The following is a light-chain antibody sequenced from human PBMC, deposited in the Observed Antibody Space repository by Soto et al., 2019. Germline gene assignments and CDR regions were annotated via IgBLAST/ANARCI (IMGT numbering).Light chain of an antibody. CDR3: QQYNRYSWT. J-gene: IGKJ1*01. CDR1: QSISNW. Sequence: DIPMTQSPSILSASVGDRVTITCRASQSISNWLAWYQQKPGKAPNLLIYKASSSESGVPSRFSGSGSGTEFTLTISSLQPDDFATYYCQQYNRYSWTFGQGTKVEIK. V-gene: IGKV1-5*03. CDR2: KAS.